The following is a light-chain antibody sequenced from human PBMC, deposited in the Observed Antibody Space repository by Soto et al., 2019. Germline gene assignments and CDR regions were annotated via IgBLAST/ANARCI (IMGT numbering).Light chain of an antibody. CDR3: SSYAGSNNFVV. CDR1: SSDVGGYNY. J-gene: IGLJ2*01. CDR2: EVS. V-gene: IGLV2-8*01. Sequence: QSALTQPPSASGSPGQSVTISCTGTSSDVGGYNYVSGYQQHPGKAPKLMIYEVSKRPSRVPDRFSGSKSGNTASLTVSGLQAEDEADYYWSSYAGSNNFVVFGGGTKLTVL.